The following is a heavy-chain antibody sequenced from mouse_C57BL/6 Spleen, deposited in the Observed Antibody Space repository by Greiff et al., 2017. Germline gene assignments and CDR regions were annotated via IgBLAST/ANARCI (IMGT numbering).Heavy chain of an antibody. D-gene: IGHD2-5*01. CDR2: IHPNSGST. Sequence: QVQLQQPGAELVKPGASVKLSCKASGYTFTSYWMHWVKQRPGQGLEWIGMIHPNSGSTNYNEKFKSKATLTVDKSSSTAYMQLISLTSEDSAVSYCTSLYYSNFEGYAMDYWGQGTSVTVSS. CDR1: GYTFTSYW. J-gene: IGHJ4*01. CDR3: TSLYYSNFEGYAMDY. V-gene: IGHV1-64*01.